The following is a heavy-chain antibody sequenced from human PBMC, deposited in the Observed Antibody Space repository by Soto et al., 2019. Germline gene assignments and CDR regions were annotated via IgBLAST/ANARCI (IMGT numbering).Heavy chain of an antibody. Sequence: QVQLVESGGGLVKPAGSLRLSCAASGFTFSDYYMSWIRQAPGQGLEWVSYISSSGSTIYYADSVKGRFTIYRDNSNKTLYLKMNSLRAEDTAVYYCARDPDRFRGVYYFDYWGQGTLVTVSS. D-gene: IGHD3-3*01. CDR3: ARDPDRFRGVYYFDY. J-gene: IGHJ4*02. CDR2: ISSSGSTI. V-gene: IGHV3-11*01. CDR1: GFTFSDYY.